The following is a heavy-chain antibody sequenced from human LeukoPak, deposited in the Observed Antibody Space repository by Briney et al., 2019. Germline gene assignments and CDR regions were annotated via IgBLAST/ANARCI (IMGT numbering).Heavy chain of an antibody. Sequence: PGGSLRLSCAASGFTFSSYAMSWVRQAPGKGLEWVSAISGSGGSTYYADSVKGRFTISRDNSKNTLYLQMNSLRAEDTAVYYCAKAAIDRRYSYGSPFDYWGQGTLVTVSS. D-gene: IGHD5-18*01. J-gene: IGHJ4*02. CDR3: AKAAIDRRYSYGSPFDY. CDR2: ISGSGGST. CDR1: GFTFSSYA. V-gene: IGHV3-23*01.